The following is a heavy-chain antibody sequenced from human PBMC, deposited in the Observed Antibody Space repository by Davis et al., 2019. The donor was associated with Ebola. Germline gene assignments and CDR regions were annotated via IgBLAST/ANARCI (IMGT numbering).Heavy chain of an antibody. CDR2: ISYDGSNK. V-gene: IGHV3-30*03. Sequence: GGSLRLSCAASGFTFSSYGMHWVRQAPGKGLEWVAVISYDGSNKYYADSVKGRFTISRDNSKNTLYLQMNSLRAEDTAVYYCGGGSKIDYWGQGTLVTVSS. CDR1: GFTFSSYG. J-gene: IGHJ4*02. CDR3: GGGSKIDY. D-gene: IGHD4-23*01.